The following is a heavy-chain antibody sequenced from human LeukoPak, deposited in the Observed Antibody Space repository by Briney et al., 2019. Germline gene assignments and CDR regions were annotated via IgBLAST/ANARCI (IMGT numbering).Heavy chain of an antibody. J-gene: IGHJ4*02. D-gene: IGHD3-22*01. CDR3: ARSHPDYYDSSGYLFDY. V-gene: IGHV4-39*01. CDR1: GGSIRSSSYY. CDR2: ISYSGST. Sequence: PSETLSLTCTVSGGSIRSSSYYWGWIRQPPGKGLEWIGIISYSGSTYYSPPLRSRVTISVDTSKNQFSLKLISVTATDTAVYYCARSHPDYYDSSGYLFDYWGQGTLVTVSS.